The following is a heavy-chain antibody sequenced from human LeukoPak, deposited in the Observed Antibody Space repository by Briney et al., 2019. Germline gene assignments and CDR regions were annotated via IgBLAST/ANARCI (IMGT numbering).Heavy chain of an antibody. D-gene: IGHD4-23*01. CDR2: IIPILGIA. CDR3: ARDPQRWPGNWYFDL. V-gene: IGHV1-69*04. CDR1: GGTFSSYA. J-gene: IGHJ2*01. Sequence: SVKVSCKASGGTFSSYAISWVRQAPGQGLEWMGRIIPILGIANYAQKFQGRVTITADKSTSTAYMELSSLRSEDTAVYYCARDPQRWPGNWYFDLWGRGTLVTVSS.